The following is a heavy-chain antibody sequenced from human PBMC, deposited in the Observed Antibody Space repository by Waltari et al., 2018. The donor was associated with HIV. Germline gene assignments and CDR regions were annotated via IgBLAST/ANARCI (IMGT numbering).Heavy chain of an antibody. D-gene: IGHD1-26*01. CDR3: ARLRVGATFEDALDI. V-gene: IGHV4-34*01. J-gene: IGHJ3*02. Sequence: QVQLRQWGAGLLKPSETLSRTCAVYGGSFSGYYWSWLRQPPGKGLEWLGEVNHIGPANYNPSLKIRVTFSVDPSKNQFSLRLTSVTAADTAVYYCARLRVGATFEDALDIWAQGAMVTVSS. CDR2: VNHIGPA. CDR1: GGSFSGYY.